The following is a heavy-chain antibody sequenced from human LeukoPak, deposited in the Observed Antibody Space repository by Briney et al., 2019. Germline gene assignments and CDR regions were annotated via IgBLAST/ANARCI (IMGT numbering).Heavy chain of an antibody. Sequence: GGSLRLSCAASGFTFSNYAMSWVRQALGKGLEWVSAISGSGGSTYYADSVKGRFTISRDNSKNTLFLQINSLGAEDTAVYYCAMQWLLLGAFDIWGQGTMVTVSS. D-gene: IGHD3-22*01. CDR3: AMQWLLLGAFDI. CDR1: GFTFSNYA. J-gene: IGHJ3*02. CDR2: ISGSGGST. V-gene: IGHV3-23*01.